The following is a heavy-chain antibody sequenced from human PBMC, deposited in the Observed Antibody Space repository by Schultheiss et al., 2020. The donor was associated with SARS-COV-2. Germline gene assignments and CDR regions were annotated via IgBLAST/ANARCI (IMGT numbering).Heavy chain of an antibody. CDR2: IYYSGST. V-gene: IGHV4-59*01. D-gene: IGHD6-19*01. Sequence: SQTLSLTCALYGGSFSGYYWSWIRQPPGKGLEWIGYIYYSGSTNYNPSLKSRVTISVDTSKNQFSLKLSSVTAADTAVYYCARAGSSGWEGDYYYYYGMDVWGQGTTVTVSS. J-gene: IGHJ6*02. CDR3: ARAGSSGWEGDYYYYYGMDV. CDR1: GGSFSGYY.